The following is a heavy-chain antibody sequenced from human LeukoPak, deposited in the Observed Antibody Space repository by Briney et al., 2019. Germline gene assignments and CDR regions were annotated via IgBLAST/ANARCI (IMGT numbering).Heavy chain of an antibody. V-gene: IGHV3-21*01. CDR1: GLTFSSYS. J-gene: IGHJ4*02. CDR2: ISSSSSYI. Sequence: GGSLRLSCAASGLTFSSYSMNWVRQAPGKGLEWVSSISSSSSYIYYADSVKGRFTISRDNAKNSLYLQMNSLRAEDTAVYYCARDSRYYDSSGYYYDYWGQGTLVTVSS. CDR3: ARDSRYYDSSGYYYDY. D-gene: IGHD3-22*01.